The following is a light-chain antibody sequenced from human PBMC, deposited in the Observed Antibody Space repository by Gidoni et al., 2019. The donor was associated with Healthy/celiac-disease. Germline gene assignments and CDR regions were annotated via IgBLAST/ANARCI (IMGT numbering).Light chain of an antibody. Sequence: ELVLPQSQATLSLSPGERATLSCRASQSVSSYLAWYQQKPGQAPRLLIYDASNRATGIPARFSGSGSGTDFTLTISSLEPEDFAVYYCQQRSNWPMCSFGQGTKLEIK. J-gene: IGKJ2*04. CDR3: QQRSNWPMCS. V-gene: IGKV3-11*01. CDR2: DAS. CDR1: QSVSSY.